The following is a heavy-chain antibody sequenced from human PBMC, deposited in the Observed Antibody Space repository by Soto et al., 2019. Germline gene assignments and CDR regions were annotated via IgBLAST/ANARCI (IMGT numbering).Heavy chain of an antibody. CDR1: GFTFSSYA. CDR2: ISGSGGST. D-gene: IGHD2-2*01. CDR3: AKDFTSLPYYFDY. V-gene: IGHV3-23*01. J-gene: IGHJ4*02. Sequence: GGSLRLSCAASGFTFSSYAMSWVRQAPGKGLERVSAISGSGGSTYYADSVKGRFTISRDNSKNTLYLQMNSLRAEDTAVYYCAKDFTSLPYYFDYWGQGTLVTVSS.